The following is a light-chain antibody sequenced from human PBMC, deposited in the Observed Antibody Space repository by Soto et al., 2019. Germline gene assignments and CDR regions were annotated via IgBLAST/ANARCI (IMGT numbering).Light chain of an antibody. CDR3: QQSYSTPLT. V-gene: IGKV1-39*01. CDR2: AAS. Sequence: DIQMTQSPSSLSASVGDRVTITCRASQSISTYLNWYQQKLGKAPKLLIDAASSLQSGVPSRFSGGGSGTDFTLTISSLQPEDFATYYCQQSYSTPLTFGGGTKVEI. J-gene: IGKJ4*01. CDR1: QSISTY.